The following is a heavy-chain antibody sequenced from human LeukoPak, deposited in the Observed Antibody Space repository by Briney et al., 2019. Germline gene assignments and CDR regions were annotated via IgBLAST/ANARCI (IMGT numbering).Heavy chain of an antibody. CDR3: AKGGSGWSFFY. CDR1: GFTFSSYA. J-gene: IGHJ4*02. Sequence: GRSLRLSCAASGFTFSSYAMHWVRQAPAKGLEWVAVISCDGSNRYYADSVRGRFTISRDNSKNTLYLQMSSLRADDTAVYHCAKGGSGWSFFYWGLGTLVTVSS. D-gene: IGHD6-19*01. V-gene: IGHV3-30*18. CDR2: ISCDGSNR.